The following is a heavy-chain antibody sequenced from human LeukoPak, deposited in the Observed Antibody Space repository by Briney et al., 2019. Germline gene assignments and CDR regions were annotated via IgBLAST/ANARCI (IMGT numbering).Heavy chain of an antibody. D-gene: IGHD6-19*01. V-gene: IGHV4-59*01. CDR1: GVSISSYY. J-gene: IGHJ4*02. Sequence: PSETLSLTCTASGVSISSYYWSWIRQAPGKGLEWIGYIYYSGSTKYNPSLKSRVTISVDTSKNQFSLKLSSVTAADTAVDYCARDLGAGLDYWGQGTLVTVSS. CDR3: ARDLGAGLDY. CDR2: IYYSGST.